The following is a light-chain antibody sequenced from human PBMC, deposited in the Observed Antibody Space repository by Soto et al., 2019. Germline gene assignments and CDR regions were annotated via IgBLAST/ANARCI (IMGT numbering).Light chain of an antibody. V-gene: IGKV4-1*01. CDR3: QQYYSIPWT. Sequence: DIVMTQSPDSLAVSLGERATINCKSSQSVLHTSTNKNVLAWYQQKPGQPPNLLIYWASTREYGVPDRFSGSGSGTDFSLTISSLQAEDVAVYYCQQYYSIPWTFGQGTKVEIK. CDR1: QSVLHTSTNKNV. CDR2: WAS. J-gene: IGKJ1*01.